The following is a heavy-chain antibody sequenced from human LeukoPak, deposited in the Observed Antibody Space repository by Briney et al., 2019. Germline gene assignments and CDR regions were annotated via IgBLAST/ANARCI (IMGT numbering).Heavy chain of an antibody. CDR3: ARVVVFGVVSSDYYYYYMDV. CDR1: GGSISSYY. V-gene: IGHV4-4*07. CDR2: IYSSGST. Sequence: SEALSLTCTVSGGSISSYYWSWIRQPAGKGLEWIGRIYSSGSTNYSPSLKSRVTMSVDTSKNQFSLKLSSVTAADTAVYYCARVVVFGVVSSDYYYYYMDVWGKGTTVTVSS. D-gene: IGHD3-3*01. J-gene: IGHJ6*03.